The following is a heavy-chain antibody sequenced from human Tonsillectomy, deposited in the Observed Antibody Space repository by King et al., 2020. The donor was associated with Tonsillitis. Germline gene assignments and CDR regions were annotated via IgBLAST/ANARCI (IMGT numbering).Heavy chain of an antibody. V-gene: IGHV1-2*06. J-gene: IGHJ4*02. CDR1: GYSFAAYS. CDR3: ARDDDSSGYYHTFDY. D-gene: IGHD3-22*01. CDR2: INPNSGVT. Sequence: HVQLVQSGAEVREPGASVKVSCKASGYSFAAYSIHWVRQAPGQGLEWLGRINPNSGVTNYAQKFQGRVTMTRDTSIGTAYMELSRLRSDDMAVYFCARDDDSSGYYHTFDYWGQGTLVTVSS.